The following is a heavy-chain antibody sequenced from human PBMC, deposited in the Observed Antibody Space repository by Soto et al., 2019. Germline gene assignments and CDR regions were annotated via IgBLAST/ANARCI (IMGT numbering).Heavy chain of an antibody. CDR1: GFTFSAYW. CDR2: TNTDGTAT. CDR3: TRGHYYGMDV. V-gene: IGHV3-74*03. J-gene: IGHJ6*02. Sequence: GGSLRLSCAASGFTFSAYWMYWVRQAPGKGLVWVSRTNTDGTATTYADSVGGRFTISRDNAKNMLYLQMNSLRAEDTAVYYCTRGHYYGMDVWGQGTTVTVSS.